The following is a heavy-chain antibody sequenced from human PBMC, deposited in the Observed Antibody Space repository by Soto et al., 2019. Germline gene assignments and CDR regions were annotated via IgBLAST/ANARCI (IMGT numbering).Heavy chain of an antibody. CDR3: AKVVVQATQPRYYFYGMDV. CDR2: MNPNSGNT. D-gene: IGHD2-15*01. V-gene: IGHV1-8*01. CDR1: GYTFTSYD. J-gene: IGHJ6*02. Sequence: ASVKVSCKASGYTFTSYDINWVRQATGQGLEWMGWMNPNSGNTGYAQKFQGRVTMTRNTSISTAYMELSSLRPEDTALYYCAKVVVQATQPRYYFYGMDVWGQGTTVTVSS.